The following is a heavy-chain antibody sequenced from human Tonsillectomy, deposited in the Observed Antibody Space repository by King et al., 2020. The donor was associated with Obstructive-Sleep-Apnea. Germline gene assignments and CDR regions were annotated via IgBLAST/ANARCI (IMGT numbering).Heavy chain of an antibody. Sequence: VQLVESGGGLVQPGGSLRLSCAASGFTFSNYAMSWVRQAPGKGLEWVSAISGSVGSTYYADSVKGRFTISRDNSKNTLYLQMNSLRAEDTAVYYCAKDRLAVAGNWDWFDPWGQGTLVTVSS. V-gene: IGHV3-23*04. CDR1: GFTFSNYA. CDR2: ISGSVGST. CDR3: AKDRLAVAGNWDWFDP. D-gene: IGHD6-19*01. J-gene: IGHJ5*02.